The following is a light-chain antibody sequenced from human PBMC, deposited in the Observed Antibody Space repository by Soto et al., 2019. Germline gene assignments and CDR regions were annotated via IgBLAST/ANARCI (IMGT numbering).Light chain of an antibody. CDR1: QSVGSN. CDR2: GAS. J-gene: IGKJ2*01. CDR3: QQYTNWPYT. Sequence: EIVMTQYPATLSVSPGERASLSCRASQSVGSNLALYQQTAGQAPRLLIYGASTRATGIPARFSGSGSGTEFILNISSLQSEDFAVYSCQQYTNWPYTFGQGTKLEIK. V-gene: IGKV3-15*01.